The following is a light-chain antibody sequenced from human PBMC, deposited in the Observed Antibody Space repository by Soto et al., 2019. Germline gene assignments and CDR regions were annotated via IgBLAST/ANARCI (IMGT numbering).Light chain of an antibody. Sequence: DIQMTQSPSFLSASVGDRVTITCQASHDITNYLNWYQQKSGKAPKLLIYEASNLETGVPSRFTGSGSGTHFTLTITSLQPEDIATYYCQQYENLWTFGQGTKVDIK. CDR2: EAS. V-gene: IGKV1-33*01. CDR3: QQYENLWT. J-gene: IGKJ1*01. CDR1: HDITNY.